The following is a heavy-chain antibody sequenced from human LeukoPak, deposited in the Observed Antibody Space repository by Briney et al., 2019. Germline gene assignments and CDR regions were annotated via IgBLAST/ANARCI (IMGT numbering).Heavy chain of an antibody. D-gene: IGHD3-10*01. Sequence: ASVKVSCKASGYTFTGYYMHWVRQAPGQGLEWMGWINPNSGGTNYAQKFQGRVTMTRDTSISTAYMELSRLRSDDTAVYYCASGANLFTYYGSGSKFDYWGQGTLVTVSS. CDR3: ASGANLFTYYGSGSKFDY. CDR2: INPNSGGT. CDR1: GYTFTGYY. J-gene: IGHJ4*02. V-gene: IGHV1-2*02.